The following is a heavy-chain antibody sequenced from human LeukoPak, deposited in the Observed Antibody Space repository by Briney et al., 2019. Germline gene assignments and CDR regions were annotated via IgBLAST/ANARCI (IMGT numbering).Heavy chain of an antibody. V-gene: IGHV3-72*01. CDR2: SRNKANSYTT. Sequence: GGSLRLSCAASGFTFSDRYMDWVRQAPGKGLEWVARSRNKANSYTTEYAASVKGRFTISRDDSKNSLYLQMNSLKTEDTAVYYCAKDLYDYVWGSGDYWGQGTLVTVSS. D-gene: IGHD3-16*01. J-gene: IGHJ4*02. CDR1: GFTFSDRY. CDR3: AKDLYDYVWGSGDY.